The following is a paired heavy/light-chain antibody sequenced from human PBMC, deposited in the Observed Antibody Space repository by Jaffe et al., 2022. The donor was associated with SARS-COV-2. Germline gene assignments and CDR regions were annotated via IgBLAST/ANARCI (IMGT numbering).Light chain of an antibody. CDR2: WAS. V-gene: IGKV4-1*01. Sequence: DIVMTQSPDSLAVSLGERATINCKSSQSVLYSSNNKNYLAWYQQKPGQPPKLLIYWASTRESGVPDRFSGSGSGTDFTLTISSLQAEDVAVYYCQQYYTTRTFGQGTKVEIK. J-gene: IGKJ1*01. CDR1: QSVLYSSNNKNY. CDR3: QQYYTTRT.
Heavy chain of an antibody. Sequence: QAQLVESGGGVVPPGRSLRLSCAASGFILSSYGMHWVRQAPGKGLEWVAVIWNNGRDIKYVDSVKGRFSISRDNTKNTLYLQMSSLRAEDTAVYYCARELELEPHGMDVWGQGTTVTVSS. CDR2: IWNNGRDI. D-gene: IGHD1-1*01. CDR3: ARELELEPHGMDV. J-gene: IGHJ6*02. CDR1: GFILSSYG. V-gene: IGHV3-33*01.